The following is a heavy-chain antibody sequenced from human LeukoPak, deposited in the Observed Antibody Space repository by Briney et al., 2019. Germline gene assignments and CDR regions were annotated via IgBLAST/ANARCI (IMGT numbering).Heavy chain of an antibody. V-gene: IGHV1-46*01. Sequence: GASVKVSCKASGYTFTSYCMHWVRQAPGQGLEWMGIINPSGGSTSYAQKFQGRVTMTRDTSTSTVYMELSSLRSEDTAVYYCARDKFHERYSGSYGSDYWGQGTLVTVSS. CDR2: INPSGGST. CDR1: GYTFTSYC. D-gene: IGHD1-26*01. J-gene: IGHJ4*02. CDR3: ARDKFHERYSGSYGSDY.